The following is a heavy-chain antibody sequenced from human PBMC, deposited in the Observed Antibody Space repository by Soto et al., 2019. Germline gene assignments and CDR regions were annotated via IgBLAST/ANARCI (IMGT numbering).Heavy chain of an antibody. CDR2: INHSGST. V-gene: IGHV4-34*01. CDR3: ARGRMTTVTTRIRCWFDP. J-gene: IGHJ5*02. Sequence: SETLSLTCAVYGGSFSGYYWSWIRQPPGKGLEWIGEINHSGSTNYNPSLKSRVTISVDTSKNQFSLKLSSVTAADTAVYYCARGRMTTVTTRIRCWFDPWGQGTLVTVSS. CDR1: GGSFSGYY. D-gene: IGHD4-4*01.